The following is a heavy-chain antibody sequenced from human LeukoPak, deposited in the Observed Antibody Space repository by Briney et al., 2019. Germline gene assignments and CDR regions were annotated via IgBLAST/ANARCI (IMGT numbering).Heavy chain of an antibody. Sequence: PGGSLRPSCAASGFTFSSYAMHWVRQAPGKGLEWVAVISYDGSNKYYADSVKGRFTISRDNSKNTLYLQMNSLRAEDTAVYYCARDKEEQLVRGGYYYYYGMDVWGQGTTVTVSS. V-gene: IGHV3-30*01. CDR1: GFTFSSYA. D-gene: IGHD6-6*01. CDR3: ARDKEEQLVRGGYYYYYGMDV. J-gene: IGHJ6*02. CDR2: ISYDGSNK.